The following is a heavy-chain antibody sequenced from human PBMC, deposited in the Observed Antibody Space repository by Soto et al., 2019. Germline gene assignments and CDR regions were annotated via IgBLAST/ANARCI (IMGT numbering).Heavy chain of an antibody. CDR1: GLSLSTTGVG. J-gene: IGHJ6*02. Sequence: QITLKESGPTLVKPTQTLTLTCTFSGLSLSTTGVGVGWIRQPPGKALEWLALIYWDDDKRSSPSLKSRLTITKDTSKTQVVLTMTNMDPVDTATYYCVQSRCGGDCLQSYSSHSYYGLDVWGQGTTVTVSS. D-gene: IGHD2-21*02. CDR2: IYWDDDK. CDR3: VQSRCGGDCLQSYSSHSYYGLDV. V-gene: IGHV2-5*02.